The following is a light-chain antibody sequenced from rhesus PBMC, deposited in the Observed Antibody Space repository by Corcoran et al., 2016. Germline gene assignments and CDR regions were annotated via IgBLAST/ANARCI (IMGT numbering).Light chain of an antibody. Sequence: DIVMTQTPLSLPVTPGEPASISCRASQSLRQTDGYTYLDWYLKKPGQSPQLLIYGGSNRASGVPDRFSGRWSGTDFTLKLSKVEAGDVVVSYFLPHIALPYSFCQGTKVEIK. CDR1: QSLRQTDGYTY. J-gene: IGKJ2*01. CDR3: LPHIALPYS. V-gene: IGKV2-61*01. CDR2: GGS.